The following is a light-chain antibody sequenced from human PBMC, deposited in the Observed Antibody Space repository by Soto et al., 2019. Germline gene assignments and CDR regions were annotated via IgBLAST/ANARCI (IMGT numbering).Light chain of an antibody. J-gene: IGKJ4*01. CDR1: QGISSY. Sequence: AIRMTQSPSSFSASTGDRVTITCRASQGISSYLAWYQQKPGKAPKLLIYAASTLQSGVPSRFSGSGSGTDVILTISCLQSEDFSTSYCHQYYSYPPLTFGGGTKVEIK. V-gene: IGKV1-8*01. CDR2: AAS. CDR3: HQYYSYPPLT.